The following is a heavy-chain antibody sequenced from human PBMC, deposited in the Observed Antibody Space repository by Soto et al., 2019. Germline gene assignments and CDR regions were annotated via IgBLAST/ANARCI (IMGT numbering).Heavy chain of an antibody. Sequence: SETLSLTCTVSGGSISSVGYYWSWIRQHPGKGLEWIGYIYYSGSTYYNPSLKSRVTISVDTSKNQFSLKLSSVTAADTAVYYCAREIAYYYGSGSYGVWFDPWGQGTLVTVSS. CDR3: AREIAYYYGSGSYGVWFDP. J-gene: IGHJ5*02. CDR1: GGSISSVGYY. CDR2: IYYSGST. V-gene: IGHV4-31*03. D-gene: IGHD3-10*01.